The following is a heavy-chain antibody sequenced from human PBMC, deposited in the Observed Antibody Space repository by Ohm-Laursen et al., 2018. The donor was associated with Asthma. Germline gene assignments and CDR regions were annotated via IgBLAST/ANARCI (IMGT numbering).Heavy chain of an antibody. CDR2: ITSDGGWT. V-gene: IGHV3-30-3*01. J-gene: IGHJ3*02. CDR1: GFTFSTFA. Sequence: SLRLSCAASGFTFSTFAMHWVRQAPGKGLEWVSIITSDGGWTSYADSVRGRFTISRDNSKNILYMQMNSLRAEDTAVYYCARRDYSGGDPNAAFDIRGQGTMVTVSS. CDR3: ARRDYSGGDPNAAFDI. D-gene: IGHD2-21*02.